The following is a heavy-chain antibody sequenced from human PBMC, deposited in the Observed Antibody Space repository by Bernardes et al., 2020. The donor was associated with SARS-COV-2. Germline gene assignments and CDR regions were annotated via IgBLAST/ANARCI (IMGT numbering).Heavy chain of an antibody. J-gene: IGHJ3*01. CDR2: IYPDDSET. CDR3: ATHSDSSERGAFDL. CDR1: GYSFTSHW. Sequence: GGSLKISSHDSGYSFTSHWIAWVRQMPGKGLEWMGMIYPDDSETRFSPSFQGRVTISADKSINTAYLQWTSLKASDTAMYYCATHSDSSERGAFDLWGQGTLVTVSS. V-gene: IGHV5-51*01. D-gene: IGHD6-6*01.